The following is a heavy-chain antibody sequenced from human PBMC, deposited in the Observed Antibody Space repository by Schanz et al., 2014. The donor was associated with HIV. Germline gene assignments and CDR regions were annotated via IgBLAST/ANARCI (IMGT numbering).Heavy chain of an antibody. D-gene: IGHD3-16*01. V-gene: IGHV3-23*04. CDR1: GFTFNNYG. CDR2: ISAGVGTA. Sequence: EQLVESGGGVVQPGRSLRLSCAASGFTFNNYGMHWVRQAPGKGLEWVSTISAGVGTASYADSVKGRFTISRDNSKKMLFLQMNRLRAEDTAVYYCAIRTPMISFGAFDIWGRGTMVTVSS. J-gene: IGHJ3*02. CDR3: AIRTPMISFGAFDI.